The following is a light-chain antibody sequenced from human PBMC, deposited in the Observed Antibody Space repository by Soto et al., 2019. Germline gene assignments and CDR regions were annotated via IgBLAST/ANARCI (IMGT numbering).Light chain of an antibody. J-gene: IGLJ1*01. CDR3: CSYAGSSTFPV. V-gene: IGLV2-23*03. CDR2: EGS. Sequence: QSVLTQPASVSGSPGQSITISCTGTSSDVGSYNLVSWYQQHPGKAPKLMIYEGSKRPSGVSNRFSGSKSGNTASLTISGLQAEDEADYYCCSYAGSSTFPVFGTGTKV. CDR1: SSDVGSYNL.